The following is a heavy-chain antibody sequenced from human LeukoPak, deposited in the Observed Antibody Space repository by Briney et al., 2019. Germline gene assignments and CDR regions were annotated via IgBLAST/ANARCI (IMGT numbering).Heavy chain of an antibody. CDR3: ARSILSLETYCSGGSCYGGVDY. CDR2: ISYDGSNK. CDR1: GFTFSSYA. Sequence: GGSLRLSCAASGFTFSSYAMHWVRQAPGKGLEWVAVISYDGSNKYYADYVKGRFTISRDNSKNTLYLQMNSLSAEDTAVYYCARSILSLETYCSGGSCYGGVDYWGQGTLVTVSS. V-gene: IGHV3-30-3*01. D-gene: IGHD2-15*01. J-gene: IGHJ4*02.